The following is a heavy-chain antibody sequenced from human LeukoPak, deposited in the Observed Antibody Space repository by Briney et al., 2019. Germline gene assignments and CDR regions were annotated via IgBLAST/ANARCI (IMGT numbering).Heavy chain of an antibody. J-gene: IGHJ4*02. CDR2: IQKDGSEK. CDR3: ARDLSGVAGYTYGRGIDY. D-gene: IGHD5-18*01. V-gene: IGHV3-7*01. CDR1: GFTFSSYW. Sequence: PGGSLRLSCAASGFTFSSYWMCWVRQAPGEGLEWVWNIQKDGSEKYYVDSVKGRFTISRDNTKTSLYLQMHSLRAADTSVYYCARDLSGVAGYTYGRGIDYWGQGTLVTVSS.